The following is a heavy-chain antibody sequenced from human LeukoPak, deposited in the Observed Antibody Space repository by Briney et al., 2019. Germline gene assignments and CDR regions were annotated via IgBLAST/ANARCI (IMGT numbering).Heavy chain of an antibody. CDR2: INHSGST. V-gene: IGHV4-34*01. J-gene: IGHJ4*02. D-gene: IGHD3-16*02. CDR1: GGSFSGYY. Sequence: SETLSLTCAVYGGSFSGYYWSWIRQPPGKGLEWIGEINHSGSTNYNPSLKSRVTISVDTSKNQFSLKLSSVTAADTAVYYCARRDYVWGSYRLGQFDYWGQGTLVTVSS. CDR3: ARRDYVWGSYRLGQFDY.